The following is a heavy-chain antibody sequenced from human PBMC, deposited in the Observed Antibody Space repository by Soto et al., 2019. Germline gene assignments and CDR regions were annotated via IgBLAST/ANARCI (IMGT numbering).Heavy chain of an antibody. D-gene: IGHD3-10*01. J-gene: IGHJ5*02. CDR3: ARAQFYSGSGNYNNLMFDA. Sequence: SETLSLTCAVSGGSVGGVGYSWSWIRQPPGGGLEWIGYMYHSGTFLKSPSLKTRLTMSLDMSKNQFSLTLNSMTAADTAVYYCARAQFYSGSGNYNNLMFDAWGQGIQVTVSS. CDR2: MYHSGTF. CDR1: GGSVGGVGYS. V-gene: IGHV4-30-2*01.